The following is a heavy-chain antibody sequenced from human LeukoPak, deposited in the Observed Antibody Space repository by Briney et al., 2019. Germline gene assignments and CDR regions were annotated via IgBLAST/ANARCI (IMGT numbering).Heavy chain of an antibody. V-gene: IGHV1-3*01. CDR2: INAGNGNT. CDR3: ARGTSYYDFWSGYPTFMDV. CDR1: GYTFTSYA. Sequence: ASVKVSCKASGYTFTSYAMHWVRQAPGQRLEWMGWINAGNGNTKYSQKFQGRVTITRDTSASTAYMELSRLRSDDTAVYYCARGTSYYDFWSGYPTFMDVWGKGTTVTVSS. J-gene: IGHJ6*03. D-gene: IGHD3-3*01.